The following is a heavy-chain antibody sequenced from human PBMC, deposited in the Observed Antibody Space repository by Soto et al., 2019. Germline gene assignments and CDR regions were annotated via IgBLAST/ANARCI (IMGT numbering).Heavy chain of an antibody. D-gene: IGHD5-18*01. CDR1: GFTFSSYW. V-gene: IGHV3-7*05. J-gene: IGHJ6*02. Sequence: EVQLVESGGGLVQPGGSLRLSCAASGFTFSSYWMSWVRQAPGKGLEWVANIKQDGSEKYYVDSVKGRFTISRDNAKNSLYLQMNSLRAEDTAVYYCARSKYDNLRYSYGSRYYGMDVWGQGTTVTVSS. CDR2: IKQDGSEK. CDR3: ARSKYDNLRYSYGSRYYGMDV.